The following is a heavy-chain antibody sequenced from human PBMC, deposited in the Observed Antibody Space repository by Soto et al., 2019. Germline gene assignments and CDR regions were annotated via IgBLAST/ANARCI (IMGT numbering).Heavy chain of an antibody. V-gene: IGHV1-46*01. J-gene: IGHJ6*02. CDR3: ARDIPNYYGSGSAIPSYGMDV. D-gene: IGHD3-10*01. CDR2: INPSGGST. Sequence: ASVKVSCKASGYTFTSYYMHWVRQAPGQGLEWMGIINPSGGSTSYAQKFQGRVTMTRDTSTSTVYMELSSLRSEDTAVYYCARDIPNYYGSGSAIPSYGMDVWGQGTTVTVSS. CDR1: GYTFTSYY.